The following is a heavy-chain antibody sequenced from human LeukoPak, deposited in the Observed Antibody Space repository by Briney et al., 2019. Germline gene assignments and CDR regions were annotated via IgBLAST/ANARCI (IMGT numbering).Heavy chain of an antibody. CDR2: INGYGSST. J-gene: IGHJ4*02. Sequence: GGSLRLSCAASGFTFISYWMHWVRQAPGKGLVWVSRINGYGSSTDFADSVKGRFTISRDNSKNTLYLQMNSLRAEDTAVYYCAKDPFPHPSGSYSHYWGQGTLVTVSS. D-gene: IGHD3-10*01. V-gene: IGHV3-74*01. CDR1: GFTFISYW. CDR3: AKDPFPHPSGSYSHY.